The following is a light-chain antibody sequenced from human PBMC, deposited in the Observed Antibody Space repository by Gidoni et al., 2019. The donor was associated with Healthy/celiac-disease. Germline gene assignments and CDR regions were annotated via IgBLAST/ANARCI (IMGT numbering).Light chain of an antibody. Sequence: DIQMTQSPSSLSASVGDRVTITCRASQSISSYLNWYQQKPGKAPKLLIYAASSLQSGVPSRFSGSGSGTAFPLTISSLQPEDFATYYCQQCYSTLGTFGQGTKVEIK. CDR3: QQCYSTLGT. CDR1: QSISSY. V-gene: IGKV1-39*01. CDR2: AAS. J-gene: IGKJ1*01.